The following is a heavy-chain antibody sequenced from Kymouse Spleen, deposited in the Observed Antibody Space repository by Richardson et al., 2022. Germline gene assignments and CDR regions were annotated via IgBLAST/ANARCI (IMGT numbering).Heavy chain of an antibody. V-gene: IGHV1-46*03. CDR2: INPSGGST. D-gene: IGHD3-10*01. Sequence: QVQLVQSGAEVKKPGASVKVSCKASGYTFTSYYMHWVRQAPGQGLEWMGIINPSGGSTSYAQKFQGRVTMTRDTSTSTVYMELSSLRSEDTAVYYCARDGLLWFGELLFYYFDYWGQGTLVTVSS. CDR3: ARDGLLWFGELLFYYFDY. J-gene: IGHJ4*02. CDR1: GYTFTSYY.